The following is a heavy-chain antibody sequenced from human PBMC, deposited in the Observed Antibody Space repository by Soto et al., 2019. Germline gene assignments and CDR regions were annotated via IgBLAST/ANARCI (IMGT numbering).Heavy chain of an antibody. CDR3: ARYVVVPAAIRIDDYFDY. D-gene: IGHD2-2*01. V-gene: IGHV1-18*01. CDR2: ISAYNGNT. Sequence: ASVKVSCKASGYTFTSYGISWVRQAPGQGLEWMGWISAYNGNTNYAQKLQGRVTMTTDTSTSTAYMELRSLRSDDTAVYYCARYVVVPAAIRIDDYFDYWGQGTLVTVSS. CDR1: GYTFTSYG. J-gene: IGHJ4*02.